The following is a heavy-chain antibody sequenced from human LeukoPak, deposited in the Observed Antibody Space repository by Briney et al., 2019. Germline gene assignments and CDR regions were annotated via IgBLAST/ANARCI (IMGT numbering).Heavy chain of an antibody. Sequence: ASVKVSCKASGYTFTGYYMHWVRQAPGQGLEWMGWINPNSGGTNYAQKFQGRVTMTGDTSISTAYMELSRLRSDDTAVYYCARGGRDGYNLPGYFDYWGQGTLVTVSS. CDR1: GYTFTGYY. D-gene: IGHD5-24*01. CDR3: ARGGRDGYNLPGYFDY. V-gene: IGHV1-2*02. J-gene: IGHJ4*02. CDR2: INPNSGGT.